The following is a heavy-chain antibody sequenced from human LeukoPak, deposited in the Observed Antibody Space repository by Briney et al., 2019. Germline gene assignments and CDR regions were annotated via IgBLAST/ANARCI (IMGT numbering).Heavy chain of an antibody. CDR2: ISSSGNTI. CDR3: ARVDYYDSSGPY. J-gene: IGHJ4*02. Sequence: PGGSLRLSCAASGFIVSSYEMNWVRQAPGKGLEWVSYISSSGNTISYADPVKGRFTISRDNAKNSLYLQMNSLRAEDTAVYYCARVDYYDSSGPYWGQGTLVTVSS. D-gene: IGHD3-22*01. CDR1: GFIVSSYE. V-gene: IGHV3-48*03.